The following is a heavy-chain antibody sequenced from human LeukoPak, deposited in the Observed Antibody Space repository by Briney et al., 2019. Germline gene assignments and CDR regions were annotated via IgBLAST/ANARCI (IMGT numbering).Heavy chain of an antibody. D-gene: IGHD2-21*01. V-gene: IGHV4-59*01. CDR1: GGYISSYY. Sequence: PSETLSLTWTGSGGYISSYYWSRIRQPPGKGLEWIGYIYYSGTTNYNPSLKSRVTISVDTSKNQFSLNLSSVTAADTAVYYCGRERSGLVFHGTDVWGQGTTVTVSS. CDR3: GRERSGLVFHGTDV. J-gene: IGHJ6*02. CDR2: IYYSGTT.